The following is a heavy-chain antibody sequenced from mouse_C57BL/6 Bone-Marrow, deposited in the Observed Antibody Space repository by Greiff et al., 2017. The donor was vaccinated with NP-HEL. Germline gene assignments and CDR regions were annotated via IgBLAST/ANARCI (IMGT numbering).Heavy chain of an antibody. Sequence: VQLQQSGAELVKPGASVKLSCKASGYTFTSYWMHWVKQRPGQGLEWIGMIHPNSGSTNYNEKFKSKATLTVDKSSSTAYMQLSSLTSEDSAVYYCARDYHGRFAYWGQGTLVTVSA. J-gene: IGHJ3*01. CDR1: GYTFTSYW. CDR3: ARDYHGRFAY. V-gene: IGHV1-64*01. CDR2: IHPNSGST. D-gene: IGHD5-5*01.